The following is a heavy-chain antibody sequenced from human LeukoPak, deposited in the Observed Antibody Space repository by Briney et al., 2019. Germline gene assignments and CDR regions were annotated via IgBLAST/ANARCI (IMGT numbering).Heavy chain of an antibody. CDR3: ARDSYYDSSGYSFDY. Sequence: ASETLSLTCTVSGGSISSGDYYWSWIRQPPGKGLEWIGYIYYSGSTYYNPSLKSRVTISVDTSKNQFSLKLSSVTAADTAVYYCARDSYYDSSGYSFDYWGQGTLVTVSS. D-gene: IGHD3-22*01. CDR1: GGSISSGDYY. CDR2: IYYSGST. V-gene: IGHV4-30-4*01. J-gene: IGHJ4*02.